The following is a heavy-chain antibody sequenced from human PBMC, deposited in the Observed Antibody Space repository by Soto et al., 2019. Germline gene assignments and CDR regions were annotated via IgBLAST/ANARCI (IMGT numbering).Heavy chain of an antibody. CDR3: AGDGVLLWFGGSDAFDI. Sequence: QVPLVQSGAEVKKPGASVKVSCKASGYTFTSYAMHWVRQAPGQRLEWMGWINAGNGNTKYSQKFQGRVTITRDTSASKAYMELRGLRSEDPVVYYCAGDGVLLWFGGSDAFDIWAKGQWSPSLQ. J-gene: IGHJ3*02. CDR1: GYTFTSYA. CDR2: INAGNGNT. D-gene: IGHD3-10*01. V-gene: IGHV1-3*01.